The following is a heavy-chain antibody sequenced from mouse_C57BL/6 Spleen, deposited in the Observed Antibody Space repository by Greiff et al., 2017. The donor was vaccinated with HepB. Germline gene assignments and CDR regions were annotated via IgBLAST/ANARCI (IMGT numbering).Heavy chain of an antibody. CDR2: IYPRSGNT. CDR3: ARGDYGSSPYYFDY. V-gene: IGHV1-81*01. D-gene: IGHD1-1*01. J-gene: IGHJ2*01. CDR1: GYTFTSYG. Sequence: VQLQQSGAELARPGASVKLSCKASGYTFTSYGISWVKQRTGQGLEWIGEIYPRSGNTYYNEKFKGKATLTADKSSSTAYMELRSLTSEDSAVYFGARGDYGSSPYYFDYWGQGTTLTVSS.